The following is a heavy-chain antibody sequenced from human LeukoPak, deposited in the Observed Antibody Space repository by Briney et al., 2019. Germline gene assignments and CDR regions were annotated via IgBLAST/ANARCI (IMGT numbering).Heavy chain of an antibody. Sequence: PGGSLRLSCAASGFTFSSYSMNWVRQAPGKGLEWVSPISSSSSYIYYADSVKGRFTISRDNAKNSLYLQMNSLRAEDTAVYYCARDIVLRYFDWLSSYYYYYYGMDVWGKGTTVTVSS. J-gene: IGHJ6*04. D-gene: IGHD3-9*01. CDR3: ARDIVLRYFDWLSSYYYYYYGMDV. V-gene: IGHV3-21*01. CDR2: ISSSSSYI. CDR1: GFTFSSYS.